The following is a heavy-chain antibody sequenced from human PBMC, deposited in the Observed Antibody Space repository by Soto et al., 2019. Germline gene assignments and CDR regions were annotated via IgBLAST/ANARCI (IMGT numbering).Heavy chain of an antibody. CDR1: GFTFGSYS. D-gene: IGHD6-19*01. CDR3: AKEAVAGIYYFDH. CDR2: ISSSRIYI. Sequence: EVQLVESGGGLVKPGGSLRLSCAASGFTFGSYSMNWVRQAPGKGLEWVSSISSSRIYIYYADSVKGRFTISRDNAKNSLYLQMNSLRAEDTAVYYCAKEAVAGIYYFDHWGQGTLVTVSS. J-gene: IGHJ4*02. V-gene: IGHV3-21*06.